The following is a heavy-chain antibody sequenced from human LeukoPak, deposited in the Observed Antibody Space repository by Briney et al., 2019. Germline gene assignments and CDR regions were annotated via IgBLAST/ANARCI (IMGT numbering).Heavy chain of an antibody. J-gene: IGHJ4*02. CDR2: INYSGST. Sequence: SETLSLTCTVSGGSISNYFWGWIPQPPGKGLEWIGSINYSGSTYSNPSLKSRVTISVDTSKIQFSLKLSSVTAADTAVYYCASQKDGYSFDYWGQGTLVTVSS. V-gene: IGHV4-39*01. CDR1: GGSISNYF. D-gene: IGHD5-24*01. CDR3: ASQKDGYSFDY.